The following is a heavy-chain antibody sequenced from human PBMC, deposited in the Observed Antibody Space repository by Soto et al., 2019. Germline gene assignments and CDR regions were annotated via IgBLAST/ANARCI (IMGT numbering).Heavy chain of an antibody. J-gene: IGHJ4*02. V-gene: IGHV3-23*01. CDR1: GFSFSGYA. D-gene: IGHD6-6*01. CDR3: AKDSIPYSSSYDLDH. CDR2: ITGTGVSI. Sequence: PGGSLRLSCVASGFSFSGYAMSWVRQAPGKGLVWVSSITGTGVSIYYADSVRGRFTISRDNSKNTLYLQMSSLRAEDAARYYCAKDSIPYSSSYDLDHWGRGALVTVS.